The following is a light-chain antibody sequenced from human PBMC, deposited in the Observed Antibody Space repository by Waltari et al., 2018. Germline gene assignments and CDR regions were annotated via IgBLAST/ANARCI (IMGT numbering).Light chain of an antibody. CDR3: QQYGSS. CDR1: QSVSSSY. J-gene: IGKJ1*01. CDR2: GSS. Sequence: IVLTQSPGTLSLSPGERATLSCRASQSVSSSYLAWYQQQPGQAPRILIYGSSSMATVLPDRFSGSESWTDFTLTISRLEPEDFEVYYCQQYGSSFGQGTKVEIK. V-gene: IGKV3-20*01.